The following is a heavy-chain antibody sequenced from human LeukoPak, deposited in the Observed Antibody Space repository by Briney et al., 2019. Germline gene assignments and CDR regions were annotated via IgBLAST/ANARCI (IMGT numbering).Heavy chain of an antibody. D-gene: IGHD5-24*01. CDR3: ARDVYGGSYNSFDY. CDR2: IYSGGYSGGGA. J-gene: IGHJ4*02. CDR1: GFIVRSNH. V-gene: IGHV3-66*01. Sequence: GGSLRLPCAVSGFIVRSNHMIGLRHAPGKGVEWVSVIYSGGYSGGGAFYADSVNGRFTTSSDSSKNKLFLQMTSLRAEDTDVYYCARDVYGGSYNSFDYWGLGILVTVSS.